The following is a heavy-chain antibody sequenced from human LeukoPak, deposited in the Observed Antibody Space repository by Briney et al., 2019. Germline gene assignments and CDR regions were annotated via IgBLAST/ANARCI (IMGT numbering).Heavy chain of an antibody. J-gene: IGHJ3*02. CDR3: AGYYYDSSGYFYFDI. V-gene: IGHV4-4*07. Sequence: SETLSLTCTVSGGSISSYYWSWIRQPAGKGLEWIGRIYTSGSTNYNPSLKSRVTMSVDTSKNQFSLKLSSVTAADTAVYYCAGYYYDSSGYFYFDIWGQGTMVTVSS. CDR1: GGSISSYY. CDR2: IYTSGST. D-gene: IGHD3-22*01.